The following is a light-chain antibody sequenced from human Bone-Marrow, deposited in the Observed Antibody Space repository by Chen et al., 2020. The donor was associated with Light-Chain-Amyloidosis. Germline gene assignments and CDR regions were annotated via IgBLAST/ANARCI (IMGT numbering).Light chain of an antibody. V-gene: IGLV3-21*02. CDR1: NIGSTS. CDR2: DDG. Sequence: SYVLTQPSSVSVAPGQTATIACGGNNIGSTSVHWYQQTPGQAPPLVVYDDGDRPSGIPERLSGSNSGNTATLTISRVEAGDEADYYCQVWDRSSDRPVFGGGTKLTVL. J-gene: IGLJ3*02. CDR3: QVWDRSSDRPV.